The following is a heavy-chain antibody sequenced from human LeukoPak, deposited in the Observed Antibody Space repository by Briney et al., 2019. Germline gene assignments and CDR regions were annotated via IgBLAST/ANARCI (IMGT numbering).Heavy chain of an antibody. J-gene: IGHJ4*02. CDR3: ARHKVLRYFDWLLPRRMYYFDY. CDR1: GGSISSYY. V-gene: IGHV4-4*07. CDR2: IYTSGST. Sequence: PSETLSLTCTVSGGSISSYYWSWIRQPAGKGLEWIGRIYTSGSTNYNPSLKSRVTMSVDTSKNQFSLKLSSVTAADTAVYYCARHKVLRYFDWLLPRRMYYFDYWGQGTLVTVSS. D-gene: IGHD3-9*01.